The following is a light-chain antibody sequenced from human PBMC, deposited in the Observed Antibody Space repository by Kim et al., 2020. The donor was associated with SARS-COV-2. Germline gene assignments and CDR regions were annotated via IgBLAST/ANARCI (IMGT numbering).Light chain of an antibody. CDR3: QQYGSSPGIT. CDR2: GTS. Sequence: TVKRANLSCRASRSIRLHYLAWYQQKRGRAPRLLIYGTSSSATDNPDRFSGSGSGTDFTLTISRLEPEDFAVYYCQQYGSSPGITLGQGTRLEIK. CDR1: RSIRLHY. V-gene: IGKV3-20*01. J-gene: IGKJ5*01.